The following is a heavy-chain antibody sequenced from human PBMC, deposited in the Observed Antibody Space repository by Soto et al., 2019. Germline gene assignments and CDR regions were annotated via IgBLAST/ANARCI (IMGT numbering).Heavy chain of an antibody. V-gene: IGHV4-34*01. CDR1: GGSFSGYY. CDR3: ARVPKYCSSTSCYYYYYGMDV. J-gene: IGHJ6*02. D-gene: IGHD2-2*01. Sequence: QVQLQQWGAGLLKPSETLSLTCAVYGGSFSGYYWRWIRQPPGKGREWSGEINHSGSTKYNPSLQCRVTISVATSKNQFALKLSSVTAADTVVYYCARVPKYCSSTSCYYYYYGMDVSGQGTTVTVS. CDR2: INHSGST.